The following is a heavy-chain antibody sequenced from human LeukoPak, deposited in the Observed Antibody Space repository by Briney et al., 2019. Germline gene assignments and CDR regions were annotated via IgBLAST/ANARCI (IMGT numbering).Heavy chain of an antibody. V-gene: IGHV1-2*02. Sequence: ASVKVSCKASGYTFTGYFMHWVRQAPGQGLEWMGWINPNSGGTNYAQKFQGRVTMTRDTSISTAYMEPSRLRSDDTAVYYCATGQWEHPDAFDIWGQGTMVTVSS. CDR1: GYTFTGYF. J-gene: IGHJ3*02. CDR2: INPNSGGT. CDR3: ATGQWEHPDAFDI. D-gene: IGHD1-26*01.